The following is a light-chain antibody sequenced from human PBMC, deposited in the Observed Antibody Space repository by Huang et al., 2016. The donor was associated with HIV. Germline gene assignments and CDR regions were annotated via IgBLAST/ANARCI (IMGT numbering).Light chain of an antibody. V-gene: IGKV1-33*01. CDR1: QDIRSY. J-gene: IGKJ2*01. CDR3: QQYDSLYT. Sequence: IQMTQSPASLSAYVGDRVTISCQVNQDIRSYLNWYQQKPGKAPRLLIYGASNLQAGVPSRFSGNGSGTDFTITISSLQSEDIATYYCQQYDSLYTFGQGTRLEIK. CDR2: GAS.